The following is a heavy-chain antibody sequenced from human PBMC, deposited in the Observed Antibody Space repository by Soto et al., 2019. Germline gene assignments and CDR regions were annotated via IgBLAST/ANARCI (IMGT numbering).Heavy chain of an antibody. V-gene: IGHV3-15*01. CDR1: GFTFSNAW. J-gene: IGHJ4*02. D-gene: IGHD3-3*01. CDR2: IKSKTDGGTT. CDR3: TTEGNDFWSGYYTGWALYYFDY. Sequence: EVQLVESGGGLVKPGGSLRLSCAASGFTFSNAWMSWVRQAPGKGLEWVGRIKSKTDGGTTDYAAPVKGRFTISRDDSKNTLYLQMNSLKTEDTAVYYCTTEGNDFWSGYYTGWALYYFDYWGQGTLVTVSS.